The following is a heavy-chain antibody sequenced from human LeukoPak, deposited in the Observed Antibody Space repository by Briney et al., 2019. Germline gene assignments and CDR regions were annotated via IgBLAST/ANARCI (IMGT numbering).Heavy chain of an antibody. CDR2: ISSSNSTM. Sequence: GGSLRLSCAASGFTFISYSMNWVRQAPRTGLEWVSCISSSNSTMYYADSVKGRFTISRDNAKNSLYLQMNGLRAEDTAVYYCTYGSWSYANHWGQGTLVTVSS. J-gene: IGHJ5*02. D-gene: IGHD3-10*01. CDR1: GFTFISYS. V-gene: IGHV3-48*01. CDR3: TYGSWSYANH.